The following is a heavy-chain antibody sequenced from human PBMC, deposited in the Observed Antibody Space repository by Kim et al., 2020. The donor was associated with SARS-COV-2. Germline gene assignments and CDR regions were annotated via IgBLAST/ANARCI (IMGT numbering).Heavy chain of an antibody. J-gene: IGHJ6*02. CDR2: IYPGDSDT. V-gene: IGHV5-51*01. CDR1: GYSFTSYW. Sequence: GESLKISCKGSGYSFTSYWIGWVRQMPVKGLEWMGIIYPGDSDTRYSPSFQGQVTIPADKSISTAYLQWSSLKASNTAMYYCERLVVVPGWENYGMDVWGQGTTVTVSS. D-gene: IGHD2-2*01. CDR3: ERLVVVPGWENYGMDV.